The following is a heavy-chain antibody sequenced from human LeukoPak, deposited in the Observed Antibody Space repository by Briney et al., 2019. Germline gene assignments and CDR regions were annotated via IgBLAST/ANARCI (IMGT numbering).Heavy chain of an antibody. CDR3: ARPKLAYCGGDCYSAAFDI. CDR1: GYTFTSYY. D-gene: IGHD2-21*02. CDR2: INPSGGST. V-gene: IGHV1-46*01. J-gene: IGHJ3*02. Sequence: ASVKVSCKASGYTFTSYYMHWVRQAPGQGLEWMGIINPSGGSTSYAQKFQGRVTMTRDTSTSTVYMELSSLRSEDTAVYYCARPKLAYCGGDCYSAAFDIWGQGTMVTVSS.